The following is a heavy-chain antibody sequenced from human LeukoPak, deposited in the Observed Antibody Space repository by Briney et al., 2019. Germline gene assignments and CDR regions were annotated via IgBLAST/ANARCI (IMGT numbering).Heavy chain of an antibody. CDR3: ARDHGPDYYFDY. Sequence: ASVKVSCKASGYTFTSYGISWVRQAPGQGREWMGWISAYNGNTNYAQKLQGRVTMTTDTSTSTAYMERRSLRSDDTAVYYCARDHGPDYYFDYWGQGTLVTVPS. CDR2: ISAYNGNT. CDR1: GYTFTSYG. J-gene: IGHJ4*02. V-gene: IGHV1-18*01.